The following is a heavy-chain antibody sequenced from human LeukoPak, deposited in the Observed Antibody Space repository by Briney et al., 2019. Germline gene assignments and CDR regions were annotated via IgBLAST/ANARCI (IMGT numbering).Heavy chain of an antibody. J-gene: IGHJ5*01. CDR2: ISHDGSRQ. CDR3: ARPDVGISMIRGAFDS. CDR1: GFSFSSYA. V-gene: IGHV3-30*04. D-gene: IGHD3-10*01. Sequence: GGSPRLSCEASGFSFSSYAMHWVRQAPGKGLEWVGVISHDGSRQYYADSVKGRFTISRDRSRSRSTLYLQMNALRPEDTAVYYCARPDVGISMIRGAFDSWGHGTLVTVSS.